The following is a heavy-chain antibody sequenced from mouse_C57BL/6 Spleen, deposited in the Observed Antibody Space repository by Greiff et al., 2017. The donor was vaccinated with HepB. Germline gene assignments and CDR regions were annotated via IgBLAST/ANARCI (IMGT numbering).Heavy chain of an antibody. CDR2: IHPSDSDT. Sequence: QVHVKQPGAELVKPGASVKVSCKASGYTFTSYWMHWVKQRPGQGLEWIGRIHPSDSDTNYNQKFKGKATLTVDKSSSTAYMQLSSLTSEDSAVYYCAIRGGFSWFAYWGQGTLVTVSA. V-gene: IGHV1-74*01. CDR3: AIRGGFSWFAY. J-gene: IGHJ3*01. CDR1: GYTFTSYW.